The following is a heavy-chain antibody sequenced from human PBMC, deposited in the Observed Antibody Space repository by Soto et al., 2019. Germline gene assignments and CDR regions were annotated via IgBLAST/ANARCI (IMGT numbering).Heavy chain of an antibody. D-gene: IGHD7-27*01. CDR1: GFTFSSCG. V-gene: IGHV3-33*01. CDR3: ARDLGRPSRITNDAFKI. J-gene: IGHJ3*02. CDR2: IWYDGITT. Sequence: QVQLVESGGGVVQPGRSLRLSCAVSGFTFSSCGMHWVRQAPGKGLEWVAVIWYDGITTYYADSVKGRFTISRDNFKNTLYLHMNSLRAEDTAVYYCARDLGRPSRITNDAFKIWGQGTMVTVSS.